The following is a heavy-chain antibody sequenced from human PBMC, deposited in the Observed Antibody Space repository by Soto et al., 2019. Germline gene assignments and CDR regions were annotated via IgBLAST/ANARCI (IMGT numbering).Heavy chain of an antibody. CDR3: AAEIAVAAITTGFDY. Sequence: SVKVSCKASGFTFTSSAVQWVRQARGQRLEWIGWIVVGSGNTNYAQKFQERVTITRDMSTSTAYMQLSSLRSEDTAVYYCAAEIAVAAITTGFDYWGQGTLVTVSS. V-gene: IGHV1-58*01. CDR2: IVVGSGNT. D-gene: IGHD6-19*01. CDR1: GFTFTSSA. J-gene: IGHJ4*02.